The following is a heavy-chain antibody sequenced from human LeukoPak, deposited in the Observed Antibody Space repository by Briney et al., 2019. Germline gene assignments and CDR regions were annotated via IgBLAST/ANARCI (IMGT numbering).Heavy chain of an antibody. D-gene: IGHD6-13*01. CDR2: ISSSSSYI. Sequence: PGGSLTLSCAASGFTFSDYYMNWIRQAPGKGLEWVSSISSSSSYIYYADSVKGRFTISRDNAKNSLYLQMNSLRAEDTAVYYCARFSGQQLDGIFDYWGQGTLVTVSS. V-gene: IGHV3-11*06. CDR3: ARFSGQQLDGIFDY. J-gene: IGHJ4*02. CDR1: GFTFSDYY.